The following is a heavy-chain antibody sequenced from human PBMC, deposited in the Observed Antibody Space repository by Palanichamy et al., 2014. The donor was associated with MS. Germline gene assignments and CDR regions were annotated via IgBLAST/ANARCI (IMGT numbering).Heavy chain of an antibody. V-gene: IGHV3-66*01. CDR3: ARVGNYYYDSSGLDY. Sequence: EVQLVESGGGLVQPGGSLRLSCAASGFTVSSNYMSWVRQAPGKGLEWVSVIYSGGSTYYADSVKGRFTISRDNSKNTLYLQMNSLRAEDTAVYYCARVGNYYYDSSGLDYWGQGTLVTVSS. CDR2: IYSGGST. J-gene: IGHJ4*02. CDR1: GFTVSSNY. D-gene: IGHD3-22*01.